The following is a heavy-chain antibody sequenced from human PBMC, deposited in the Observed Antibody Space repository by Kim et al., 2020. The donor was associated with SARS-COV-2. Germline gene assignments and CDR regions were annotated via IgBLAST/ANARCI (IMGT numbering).Heavy chain of an antibody. V-gene: IGHV1-69*13. CDR2: IIPIFGTA. Sequence: SVKVSCKASGGTFSSYAISWVRQAPGQGLEWMGGIIPIFGTANYAQKFQGRVTITADESTSTAYMELSSLRSEDTAVYYCARSYSSGWYSGRLGYGMDVWGQGTTVTVSS. D-gene: IGHD6-19*01. CDR3: ARSYSSGWYSGRLGYGMDV. J-gene: IGHJ6*02. CDR1: GGTFSSYA.